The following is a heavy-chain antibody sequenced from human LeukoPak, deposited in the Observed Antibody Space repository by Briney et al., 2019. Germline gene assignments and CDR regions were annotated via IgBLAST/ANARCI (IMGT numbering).Heavy chain of an antibody. D-gene: IGHD1-26*01. V-gene: IGHV4-39*07. Sequence: PSETLSLTCTVSGGSISSSSYYWGWIRQPPGKGLEWIGSIYYSGSTYYNPSLKSRVAISVDTSKNRFSLKLSSVTAADTAVYYCARGRVGAWGDYFDYWGQGTLVTVSS. CDR1: GGSISSSSYY. CDR3: ARGRVGAWGDYFDY. CDR2: IYYSGST. J-gene: IGHJ4*02.